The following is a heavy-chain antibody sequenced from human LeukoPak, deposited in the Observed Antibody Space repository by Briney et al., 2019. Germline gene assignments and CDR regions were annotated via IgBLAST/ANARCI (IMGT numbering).Heavy chain of an antibody. D-gene: IGHD3-10*01. CDR2: INHSGST. CDR1: GGSFSGYY. V-gene: IGHV4-34*01. J-gene: IGHJ4*02. Sequence: SETLSLTCAVYGGSFSGYYWSWIRQPPGKGLEWIGEINHSGSTNYNPSLKSRVTISVDTSKNQFSLKLSSVTAADTAVYYCARAPGYYGSGSYDYWGQGTLVTVSS. CDR3: ARAPGYYGSGSYDY.